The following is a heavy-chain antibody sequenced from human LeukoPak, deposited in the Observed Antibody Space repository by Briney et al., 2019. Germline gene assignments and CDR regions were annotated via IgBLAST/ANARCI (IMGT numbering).Heavy chain of an antibody. Sequence: SGGSLRLSCAASGFTFSDYSMNWVRQAPGKGLEWVSYIDGSGDTIYYADPVKGRFTISRDNAKNSLDLQMNSLRDEDTAVYYCSRRFDCWGQGTLVTVSS. CDR1: GFTFSDYS. J-gene: IGHJ4*02. V-gene: IGHV3-48*02. CDR2: IDGSGDTI. CDR3: SRRFDC.